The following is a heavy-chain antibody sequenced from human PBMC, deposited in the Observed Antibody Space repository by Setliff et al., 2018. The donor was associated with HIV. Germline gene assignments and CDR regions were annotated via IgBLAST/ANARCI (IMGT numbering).Heavy chain of an antibody. CDR1: DGSFSSDY. V-gene: IGHV4-59*01. J-gene: IGHJ2*01. CDR2: IYYSGST. Sequence: PSETLSLTCTVSDGSFSSDYWTWIRQTPGKGLEWIGYIYYSGSTKYNPSLTSRVTISVDTSKNHFSLKLTSVTAADTAVYYCARHPLTDWYFDHWGRGTLVTVSS. CDR3: ARHPLTDWYFDH. D-gene: IGHD7-27*01.